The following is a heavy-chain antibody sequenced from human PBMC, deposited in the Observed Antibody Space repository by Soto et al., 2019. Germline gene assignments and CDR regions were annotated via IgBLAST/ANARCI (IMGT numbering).Heavy chain of an antibody. CDR2: ISSSGSTI. CDR1: GFTFSSYE. Sequence: GGSLRLSCAASGFTFSSYEMNWVRQDPGKGLEWVSYISSSGSTIYYADSVKGRFTISRDNSKNTLYLQMNSLRAEDTAVYYCAKTVGNWFDPWGQGTLVTVSS. V-gene: IGHV3-48*03. CDR3: AKTVGNWFDP. J-gene: IGHJ5*02.